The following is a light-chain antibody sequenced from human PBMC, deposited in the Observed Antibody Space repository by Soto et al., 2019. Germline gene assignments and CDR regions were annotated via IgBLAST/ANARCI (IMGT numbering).Light chain of an antibody. V-gene: IGLV1-44*01. CDR3: STWDDRLNGRWV. Sequence: QSVLTQPSSASGTPGQRVTISCSGGSSNIGNNPVNWYQQLPGTAPKLLIYNNSQRPSGVPDRFSGSKSGTSASLAISGLQSEDEADYYCSTWDDRLNGRWVIGGGTKLTVL. J-gene: IGLJ3*02. CDR2: NNS. CDR1: SSNIGNNP.